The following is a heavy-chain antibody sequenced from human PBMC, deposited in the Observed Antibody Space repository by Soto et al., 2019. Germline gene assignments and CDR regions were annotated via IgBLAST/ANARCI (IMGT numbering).Heavy chain of an antibody. CDR3: ARTPAAKNQLGVRDY. Sequence: QVQLVQSGAEVKKPGASVKVSCKASGYTFTSYYMHWVRQAPGQGLAWMGIINPSGGRTSYAQKFQRRVTMTRDTSTSTVYMELRSLRSEDTAVYYCARTPAAKNQLGVRDYWGQGTLVTVSS. CDR2: INPSGGRT. D-gene: IGHD2-2*01. V-gene: IGHV1-46*03. J-gene: IGHJ4*02. CDR1: GYTFTSYY.